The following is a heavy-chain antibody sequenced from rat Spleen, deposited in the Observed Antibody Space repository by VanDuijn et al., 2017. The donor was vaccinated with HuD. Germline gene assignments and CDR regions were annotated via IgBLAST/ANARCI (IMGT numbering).Heavy chain of an antibody. Sequence: EVKLLESGGGLVQPGGSLRLSCAASGFIFSDFYMSWIRQSPGKTPEWLGVIRNRANGYTTEYNPSVKGRFTISRDNTQNILYLQMNTLRAEDTAIYYCARYNLGTTRYLDGWDQGVMVTVSS. CDR1: GFIFSDFY. D-gene: IGHD1-5*01. V-gene: IGHV7-6*01. CDR3: ARYNLGTTRYLDG. CDR2: IRNRANGYTT. J-gene: IGHJ2*01.